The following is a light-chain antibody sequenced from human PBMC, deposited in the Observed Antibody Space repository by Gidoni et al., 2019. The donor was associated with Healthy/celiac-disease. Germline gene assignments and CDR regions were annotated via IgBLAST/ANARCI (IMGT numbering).Light chain of an antibody. Sequence: EIVLTQSPGTLSLSPGERATLSCRASQSVSSSYLAWYQQKPGQAPRLLTYGASSRATGIPDRFRGSGSGTDFTRTISRLEPEDFAVYYCQQYGSSPLTFXGXTKVEIK. J-gene: IGKJ4*01. CDR2: GAS. CDR3: QQYGSSPLT. V-gene: IGKV3-20*01. CDR1: QSVSSSY.